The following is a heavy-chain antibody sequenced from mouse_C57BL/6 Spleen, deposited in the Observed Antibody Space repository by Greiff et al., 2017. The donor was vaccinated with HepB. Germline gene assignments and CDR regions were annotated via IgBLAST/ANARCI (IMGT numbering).Heavy chain of an antibody. CDR3: ARLTTVVATKFAY. CDR2: ISSGGSYT. V-gene: IGHV5-6*01. Sequence: EVQLVESGGDLVKPGGSLKLSCAASGFTFSSYGMSWVRQTPDKRLEWVATISSGGSYTYYPDSVKGRFTISRDNAKNTLYLQMSSLKSEDTAMYYCARLTTVVATKFAYWGQGTLVTVSA. J-gene: IGHJ3*01. D-gene: IGHD1-1*01. CDR1: GFTFSSYG.